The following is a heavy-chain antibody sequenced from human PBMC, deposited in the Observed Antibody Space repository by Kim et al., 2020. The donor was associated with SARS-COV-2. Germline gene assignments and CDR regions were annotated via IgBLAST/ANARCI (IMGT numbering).Heavy chain of an antibody. CDR1: GFTFSTYA. J-gene: IGHJ4*02. V-gene: IGHV3-23*01. CDR3: AKDWAGS. D-gene: IGHD3-10*01. Sequence: GGSLRLPCAVTGFTFSTYAMTWIRQAPGKGLEWISAINTAGTTYYADSVKGRFTISRDNSKNILYLQMNGLRVEDTAVYYCAKDWAGSGGQGTLVTVSS. CDR2: INTAGTT.